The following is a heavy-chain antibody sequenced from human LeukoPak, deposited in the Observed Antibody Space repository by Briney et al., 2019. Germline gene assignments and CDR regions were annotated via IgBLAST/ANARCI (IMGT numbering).Heavy chain of an antibody. CDR3: ARHGDHSGSYYYYYYMDV. CDR1: GYSFTSYW. V-gene: IGHV5-51*01. CDR2: IYPGDPDT. J-gene: IGHJ6*03. Sequence: GESLKISCKGSGYSFTSYWIGWVRQMPGKGLEWMGIIYPGDPDTRYSPSFQGQVTISADKSISTAYLQRSSLKASDTAMYYCARHGDHSGSYYYYYYMDVWGKGTTVTVSS. D-gene: IGHD1-26*01.